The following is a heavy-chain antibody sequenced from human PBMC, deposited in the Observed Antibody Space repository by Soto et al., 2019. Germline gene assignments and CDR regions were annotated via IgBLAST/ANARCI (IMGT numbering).Heavy chain of an antibody. CDR2: IIPIFGTA. J-gene: IGHJ6*02. Sequence: SVKVSCKASGGTFSSYAISWVRQAPGQGLEWMGGIIPIFGTANYAQKFQGRVTITADESTSTAYMELSSLRSEDTAVYYCARGRITIFGVVITPPTYYYYGMDVWGQGTTVTVSS. CDR1: GGTFSSYA. V-gene: IGHV1-69*13. D-gene: IGHD3-3*01. CDR3: ARGRITIFGVVITPPTYYYYGMDV.